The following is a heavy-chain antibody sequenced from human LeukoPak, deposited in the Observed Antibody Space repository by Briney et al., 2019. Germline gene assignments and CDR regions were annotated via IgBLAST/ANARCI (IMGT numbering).Heavy chain of an antibody. CDR2: ISSSSSTI. J-gene: IGHJ4*02. Sequence: PGGSLRLSCAASGFTFSSYSMNWVRQAPGKGLEWVSYISSSSSTIYYAGSVKGRFTISRNNAKNSLYLQMNSLRAEDTAVYYCARDYDFWSGYLDYWGQGTLVTVSS. CDR3: ARDYDFWSGYLDY. CDR1: GFTFSSYS. V-gene: IGHV3-48*01. D-gene: IGHD3-3*01.